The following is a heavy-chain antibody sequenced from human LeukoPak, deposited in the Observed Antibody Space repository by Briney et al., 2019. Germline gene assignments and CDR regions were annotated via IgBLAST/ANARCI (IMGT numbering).Heavy chain of an antibody. Sequence: GASVKLSCKASGYTFTGYYMHWVRQAPGQGLEWMGWISPNSGDTDIAQKFQGRVTMTRDTSINTAYMDLSRLNSDDTAVYFCARSRRLYFDRSGYSMTTDAFDIWGQGTMVTVSS. CDR2: ISPNSGDT. D-gene: IGHD3-22*01. CDR3: ARSRRLYFDRSGYSMTTDAFDI. J-gene: IGHJ3*02. V-gene: IGHV1-2*02. CDR1: GYTFTGYY.